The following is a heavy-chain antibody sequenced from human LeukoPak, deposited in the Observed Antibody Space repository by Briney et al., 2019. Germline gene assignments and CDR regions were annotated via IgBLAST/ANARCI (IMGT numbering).Heavy chain of an antibody. CDR1: GFTFSSYV. V-gene: IGHV3-23*01. D-gene: IGHD2-2*01. J-gene: IGHJ6*02. CDR3: AKAAQYCTTTSCYYLAMDY. Sequence: PGGSLRLSCAASGFTFSSYVMGWVRQAQGKRLEWVSAVGSSGTSTYYAYSVKGRFTISRDNSKNTLYLEMNSLRAEATADYYFAKAAQYCTTTSCYYLAMDYWGQGNTVTVSS. CDR2: VGSSGTST.